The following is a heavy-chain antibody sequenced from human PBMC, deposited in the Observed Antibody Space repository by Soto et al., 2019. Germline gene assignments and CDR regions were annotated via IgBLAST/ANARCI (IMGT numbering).Heavy chain of an antibody. Sequence: GASVKVSCKASGGTFSNYAINWVRQAPGQGLEWMGGIIPIFDTTNFAQKFQGRVTINADESTSTAYMELSSLRYEDTAVYYCSRAGRRGGSLTPPRTFDYWGQGTLVTAPQ. D-gene: IGHD2-15*01. CDR2: IIPIFDTT. J-gene: IGHJ4*02. CDR1: GGTFSNYA. CDR3: SRAGRRGGSLTPPRTFDY. V-gene: IGHV1-69*13.